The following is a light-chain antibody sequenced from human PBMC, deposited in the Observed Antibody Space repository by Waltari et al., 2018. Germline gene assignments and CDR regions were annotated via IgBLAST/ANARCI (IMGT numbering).Light chain of an antibody. CDR2: GAS. CDR3: QHYGSSWT. Sequence: DTVLTQSPGTLSLSQGERGTLSCRASQNVTSSLLSWYQKKAGQAPRLLIYGASTRATGIPDRFSGSGSGTDFTLTISRLEPEDFAVYYCQHYGSSWTFGQGTKVEIK. V-gene: IGKV3-20*01. J-gene: IGKJ1*01. CDR1: QNVTSSL.